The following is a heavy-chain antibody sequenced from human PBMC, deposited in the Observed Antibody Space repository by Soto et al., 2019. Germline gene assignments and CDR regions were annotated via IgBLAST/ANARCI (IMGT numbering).Heavy chain of an antibody. CDR3: ARLSVGPYYYYYMDV. CDR1: GYTFTSYA. V-gene: IGHV1-3*01. Sequence: ASVKVSCKASGYTFTSYAMHWVRQAPGQRLEWMGWINAGNGNTKYSQKFQGRVTITRDTSASTAYMELSSLRSEDTAVYYCARLSVGPYYYYYMDVWGKGTTVTVSS. CDR2: INAGNGNT. J-gene: IGHJ6*03.